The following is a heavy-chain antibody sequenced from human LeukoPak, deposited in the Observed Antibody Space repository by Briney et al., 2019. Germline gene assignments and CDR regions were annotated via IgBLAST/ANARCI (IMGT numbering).Heavy chain of an antibody. CDR2: IYHTGAT. CDR3: GRYGGSGWVIDS. V-gene: IGHV4-59*08. J-gene: IGHJ4*02. Sequence: SETLSLTCTVSGASIRNNYWTWIRQTPGKGLEWIGYIYHTGATSYNPSPKSRVSMSVDMSKEQFSVKLTSVTAADTAVYFCGRYGGSGWVIDSWGRGTLVTVSS. CDR1: GASIRNNY. D-gene: IGHD6-19*01.